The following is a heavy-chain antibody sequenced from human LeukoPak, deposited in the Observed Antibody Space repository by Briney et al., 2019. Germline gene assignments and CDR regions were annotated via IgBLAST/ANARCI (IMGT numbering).Heavy chain of an antibody. D-gene: IGHD2-15*01. J-gene: IGHJ4*02. Sequence: PGGSLRLSCAASGFTVSSNYMSWVRQAPGKGLEWVSYISSSGSTIYYADSVKGRFTISRDNAKNSLYLQMNSLRAEDTAVYYCASGVIAAIGYFDYWGQGTLVTVSS. CDR2: ISSSGSTI. CDR3: ASGVIAAIGYFDY. CDR1: GFTVSSNY. V-gene: IGHV3-11*01.